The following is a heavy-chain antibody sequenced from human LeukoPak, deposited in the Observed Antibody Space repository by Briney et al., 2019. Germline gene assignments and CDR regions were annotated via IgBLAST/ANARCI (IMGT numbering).Heavy chain of an antibody. CDR3: ARGPSGSYDY. CDR2: TWGSGSNT. V-gene: IGHV3-48*04. CDR1: GFTFSSYA. Sequence: GGSLRLSCAASGFTFSSYAMSWVRQAPGKGLEWVAYTWGSGSNTYYADSVKGRFTISRDNVNNSLYLQMNSLRAEDTAVYYCARGPSGSYDYWGQGTLVTVSS. J-gene: IGHJ4*02. D-gene: IGHD1-26*01.